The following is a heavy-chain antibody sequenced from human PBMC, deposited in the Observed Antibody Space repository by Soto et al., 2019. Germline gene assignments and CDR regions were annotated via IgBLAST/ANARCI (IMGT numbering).Heavy chain of an antibody. V-gene: IGHV2-5*02. CDR3: AHRPVFSKPFAY. Sequence: QITLEESGPTLVKPTQTLTLTCTFSGFSLSTSGVGVGWIRQPPGKALEWLALIYWDDDKRYNPSLKTRLTITKDPSQNQVVLTMTHMDPVDTATYYCAHRPVFSKPFAYWGQGTLVTVSS. CDR1: GFSLSTSGVG. J-gene: IGHJ4*02. CDR2: IYWDDDK.